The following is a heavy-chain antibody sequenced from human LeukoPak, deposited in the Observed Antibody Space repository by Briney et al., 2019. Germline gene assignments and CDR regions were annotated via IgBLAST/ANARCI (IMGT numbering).Heavy chain of an antibody. CDR2: IYYSGST. J-gene: IGHJ4*02. V-gene: IGHV4-39*07. Sequence: SETLSLTCTVSGGSISSSSYYWGWIRQPPGKGLEWIGSIYYSGSTYYNPSLKSRVTISVDTSKNQFSLKLSSVTAADTAVYYCARDGMVVATVWGQGTLVTVSS. CDR1: GGSISSSSYY. D-gene: IGHD5-12*01. CDR3: ARDGMVVATV.